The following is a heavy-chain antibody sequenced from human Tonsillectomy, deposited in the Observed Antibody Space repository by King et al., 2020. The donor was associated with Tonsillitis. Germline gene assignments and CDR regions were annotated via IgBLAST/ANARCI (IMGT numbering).Heavy chain of an antibody. J-gene: IGHJ2*01. CDR2: IAYDASYE. CDR1: GFTFSNYG. CDR3: AKDGIALSDWYFDL. D-gene: IGHD3-16*02. Sequence: VQLVESGGGVVQPGRSLRLSCAASGFTFSNYGMHWVRQAPGKGLEWVALIAYDASYENYADSVMGRFAISRDNSKNTLYLEMNSLRVEDTAVYYCAKDGIALSDWYFDLWGRGTLVTVSS. V-gene: IGHV3-30*18.